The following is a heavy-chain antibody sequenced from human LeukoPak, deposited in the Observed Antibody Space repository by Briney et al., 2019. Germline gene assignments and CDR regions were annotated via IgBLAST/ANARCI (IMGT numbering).Heavy chain of an antibody. Sequence: EASVKVSCKASGYTFTTSGITWVRQAPGQGLEWLGWISAFNGQTNYAQNIQGRVTMTTDTSTKTAYMELRSLGSDDTAVYYCAGVAGFYWNSDSFDYWGQGTQVAVSS. CDR1: GYTFTTSG. V-gene: IGHV1-18*01. J-gene: IGHJ4*02. CDR3: AGVAGFYWNSDSFDY. CDR2: ISAFNGQT. D-gene: IGHD1-7*01.